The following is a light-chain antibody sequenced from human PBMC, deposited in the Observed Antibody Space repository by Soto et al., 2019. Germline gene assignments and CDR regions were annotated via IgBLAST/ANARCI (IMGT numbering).Light chain of an antibody. Sequence: EIVMTQSPATLSVSPGQRVTLSCRASQFINNDLAWYQQRPGQAPRLLIYGASTRATGIPARFSGSGSGTEFILTINSLQSEDFAVYYCQQSHSWPPITFGQGTRLEI. CDR2: GAS. CDR3: QQSHSWPPIT. J-gene: IGKJ5*01. V-gene: IGKV3-15*01. CDR1: QFINND.